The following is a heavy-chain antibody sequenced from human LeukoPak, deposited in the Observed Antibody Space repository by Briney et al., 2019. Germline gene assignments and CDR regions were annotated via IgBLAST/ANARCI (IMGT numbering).Heavy chain of an antibody. D-gene: IGHD1-26*01. CDR1: GYTFTSYD. J-gene: IGHJ3*02. V-gene: IGHV1-8*03. CDR3: ARGEWELSAFDI. Sequence: ASVKVSCKASGYTFTSYDINWVRQATGQGLEWMGWMNPNSGNTGYAQKFQGRVTITRNTSISTAYMELSSLRSEDTAVYYCARGEWELSAFDIWGQGTMVTVSS. CDR2: MNPNSGNT.